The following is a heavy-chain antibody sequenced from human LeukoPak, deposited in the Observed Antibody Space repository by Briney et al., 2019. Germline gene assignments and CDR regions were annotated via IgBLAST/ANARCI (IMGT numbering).Heavy chain of an antibody. CDR2: FSATDGSA. D-gene: IGHD6-13*01. Sequence: PGGSLRLSCAASGFTVSSYGMTWVRLAPGKGLEWVSAFSATDGSAQYAESVKGRFTISRDNSKNSLYLQMNSLRDEDTAVYYCAKARIAAAGTGVFDVWGQGTMVTVSS. V-gene: IGHV3-23*01. J-gene: IGHJ3*01. CDR3: AKARIAAAGTGVFDV. CDR1: GFTVSSYG.